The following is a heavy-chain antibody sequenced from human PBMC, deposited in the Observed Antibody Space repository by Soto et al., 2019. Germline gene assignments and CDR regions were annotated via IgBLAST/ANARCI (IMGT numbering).Heavy chain of an antibody. Sequence: QVQLQESGPGLVKPSETLSLTCTVSGASISRDHWNWIRQPPGKGLEWIGEYSGTTNYNPSLRSRVPISGDTPNNQFPLKLSSVAAADPARYFWATYTTGGGGRGYWGQGTLVTVSS. D-gene: IGHD3-16*01. J-gene: IGHJ4*02. CDR2: YSGTT. CDR1: GASISRDH. V-gene: IGHV4-59*08. CDR3: ATYTTGGGGRGY.